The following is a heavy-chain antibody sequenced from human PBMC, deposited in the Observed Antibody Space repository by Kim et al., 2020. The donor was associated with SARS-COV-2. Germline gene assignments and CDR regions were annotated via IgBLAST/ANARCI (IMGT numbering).Heavy chain of an antibody. D-gene: IGHD3-10*01. CDR2: ISYDGSNK. J-gene: IGHJ6*02. CDR1: GFTFSSYG. CDR3: AKDMYYYGSGRGGDYYYGMDV. Sequence: GGSLRLSCAASGFTFSSYGMHWVRQAPGKGLEWVAVISYDGSNKYYADSVKGRFTISRDNSKNTLYLQMNSLRAEDTAVYYCAKDMYYYGSGRGGDYYYGMDVWGQGTTVTVSS. V-gene: IGHV3-30*18.